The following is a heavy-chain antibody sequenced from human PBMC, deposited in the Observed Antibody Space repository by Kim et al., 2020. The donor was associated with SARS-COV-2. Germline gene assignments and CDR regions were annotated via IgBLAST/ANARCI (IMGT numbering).Heavy chain of an antibody. D-gene: IGHD3-10*01. J-gene: IGHJ1*01. CDR3: ARDLPTMADASEYFQH. CDR1: GFTFSSYG. CDR2: IWYDGSNN. V-gene: IGHV3-33*01. Sequence: GGSLRLSCAASGFTFSSYGMHWVRQAPGKGLEWVAVIWYDGSNNYYADSVKGRFTISRDNSKNTLYLQMNSLRAEDTAVYYCARDLPTMADASEYFQHWGQGTLVTVSS.